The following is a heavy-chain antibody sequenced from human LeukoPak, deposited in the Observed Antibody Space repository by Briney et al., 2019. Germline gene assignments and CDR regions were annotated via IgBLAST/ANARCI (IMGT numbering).Heavy chain of an antibody. V-gene: IGHV1-69*01. CDR2: IIPIFGTA. J-gene: IGHJ4*02. CDR3: ARVDRQWLVGNLDY. D-gene: IGHD6-19*01. Sequence: SVKVSXKASGGTFSSYAISWVRQAPGQGLEWMGGIIPIFGTANYAQKFQGRVTITADESTSTAYMELSSLRSEDTAVYYCARVDRQWLVGNLDYWGQGTLVTVSS. CDR1: GGTFSSYA.